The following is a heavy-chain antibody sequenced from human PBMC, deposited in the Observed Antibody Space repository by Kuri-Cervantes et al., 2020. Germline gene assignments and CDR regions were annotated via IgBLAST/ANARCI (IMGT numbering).Heavy chain of an antibody. D-gene: IGHD6-13*01. CDR2: INRSGST. CDR3: ARELRYSSSWYTHNWFDP. Sequence: GSLRLSCAVYGGSFSGYYWSWIRQPPGKGLEWIGEINRSGSTNYNPSLKSRVTISVDTSKNQFSLKLSSVTAADTAVYYCARELRYSSSWYTHNWFDPWGQGTLVTVSS. J-gene: IGHJ5*02. CDR1: GGSFSGYY. V-gene: IGHV4-34*01.